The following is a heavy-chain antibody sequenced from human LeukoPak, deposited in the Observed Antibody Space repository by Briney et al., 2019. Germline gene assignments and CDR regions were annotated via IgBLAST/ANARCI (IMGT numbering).Heavy chain of an antibody. Sequence: GESLKISCKGSGYSFISYWIGWVRQMPGKGLEWMGIIYPGDSDTRYSPSFQGQVTISADKSISTAYLQWSSLKASDTAMYYCARPKGDFWSHIDYWGQGTLVTVSA. D-gene: IGHD3-3*01. CDR1: GYSFISYW. V-gene: IGHV5-51*01. CDR2: IYPGDSDT. J-gene: IGHJ4*02. CDR3: ARPKGDFWSHIDY.